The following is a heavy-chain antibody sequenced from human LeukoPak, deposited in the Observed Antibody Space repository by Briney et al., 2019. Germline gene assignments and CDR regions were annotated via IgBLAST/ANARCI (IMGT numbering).Heavy chain of an antibody. CDR2: IWYDGSRD. CDR1: GFTFRNYG. J-gene: IGHJ4*02. CDR3: AREWAGPSFDY. D-gene: IGHD6-19*01. Sequence: GTSLRLSCAASGFTFRNYGMNWVRQAPGKGLEWVALIWYDGSRDYYVDFVKGRFTVSRDNSKNSLYLQMNSLRAEDTAVYFCAREWAGPSFDYWGQGTLVTVSS. V-gene: IGHV3-33*01.